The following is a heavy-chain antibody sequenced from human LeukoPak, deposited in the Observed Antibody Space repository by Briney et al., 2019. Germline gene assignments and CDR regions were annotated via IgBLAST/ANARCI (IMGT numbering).Heavy chain of an antibody. CDR3: ASDSWSSSGVGY. D-gene: IGHD3-10*01. Sequence: SETLSLTCAVSGYSISSGYYWGWIRRPPGKGLEWIGSIYYSGSTYYNPSLKSRATISVDTSKNQFSLKLSSVTAADTAVYYCASDSWSSSGVGYSGQGTLVTVSS. CDR1: GYSISSGYY. J-gene: IGHJ4*02. V-gene: IGHV4-38-2*01. CDR2: IYYSGST.